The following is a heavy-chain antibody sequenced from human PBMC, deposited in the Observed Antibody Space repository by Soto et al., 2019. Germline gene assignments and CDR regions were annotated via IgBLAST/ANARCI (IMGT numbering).Heavy chain of an antibody. Sequence: EVQLVESGGGLVQPGGSLRLSCAASGFTVSSNYMSWVRQAPGKGLEWVSVIYSGGSTYYADSVKGRFTISRDNSKNTLYLQMNSLRAEDTAVYYFGAEAVAGTSDSLVDYWGQGTLVTVSS. D-gene: IGHD6-19*01. J-gene: IGHJ4*02. V-gene: IGHV3-66*01. CDR2: IYSGGST. CDR1: GFTVSSNY. CDR3: GAEAVAGTSDSLVDY.